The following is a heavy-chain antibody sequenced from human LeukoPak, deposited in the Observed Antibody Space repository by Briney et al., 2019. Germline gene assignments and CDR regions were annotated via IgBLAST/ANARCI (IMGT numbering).Heavy chain of an antibody. Sequence: SETLSLTCTVSGGSIGGYHWSWIRQTPGKGLEWIGYIYYSGSTKYNPSLKSRVTMSVDTSRDQFSLKLSSVTAADTAVYYCARGGLENGYHSNDGFDIWGQGTMVTVSS. CDR3: ARGGLENGYHSNDGFDI. D-gene: IGHD3-22*01. V-gene: IGHV4-59*01. J-gene: IGHJ3*02. CDR2: IYYSGST. CDR1: GGSIGGYH.